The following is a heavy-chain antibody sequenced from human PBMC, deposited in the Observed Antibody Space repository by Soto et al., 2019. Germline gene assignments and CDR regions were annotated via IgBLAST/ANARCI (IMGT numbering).Heavy chain of an antibody. CDR3: ARGGEVGVAGSAALDM. D-gene: IGHD3-3*01. CDR2: INPGSGAA. J-gene: IGHJ3*02. Sequence: QVQLVQSGAEVKKPGASVKISCTASGYTVTTHYMHWVRQAPGRGLEWMGAINPGSGAAKYTQTVQARVTMTRDTSTNTDYMEMSALRSEDTAVFYCARGGEVGVAGSAALDMWGQGTMVTVSS. CDR1: GYTVTTHY. V-gene: IGHV1-46*01.